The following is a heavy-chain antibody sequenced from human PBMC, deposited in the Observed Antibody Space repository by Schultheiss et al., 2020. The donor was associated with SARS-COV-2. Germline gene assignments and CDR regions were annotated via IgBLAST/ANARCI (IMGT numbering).Heavy chain of an antibody. J-gene: IGHJ3*02. D-gene: IGHD1-14*01. Sequence: SETLSLTCAVYGGSFSGYYWSWIRQPPGKGLEWIGEINHSGSTYYNPSLKSRVTISVDTSKNQFSLKLSSVTAADTAVYYCARERSRNSSRAFDIWGQGTMVTVSS. CDR2: INHSGST. V-gene: IGHV4-34*01. CDR3: ARERSRNSSRAFDI. CDR1: GGSFSGYY.